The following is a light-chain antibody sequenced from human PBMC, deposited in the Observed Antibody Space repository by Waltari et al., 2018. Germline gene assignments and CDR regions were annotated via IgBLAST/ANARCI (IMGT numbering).Light chain of an antibody. Sequence: QSALSQPASVSGSPGQSTTISCPGTSSNVGDYNLVSWYQHHPGKAPKLLISDVNKRPSCVSNRFSVSKSVNTASLTISGLQAEDEADYYCYSYAGSSTWVFGGGTNLAVL. V-gene: IGLV2-23*02. CDR2: DVN. CDR1: SSNVGDYNL. J-gene: IGLJ3*02. CDR3: YSYAGSSTWV.